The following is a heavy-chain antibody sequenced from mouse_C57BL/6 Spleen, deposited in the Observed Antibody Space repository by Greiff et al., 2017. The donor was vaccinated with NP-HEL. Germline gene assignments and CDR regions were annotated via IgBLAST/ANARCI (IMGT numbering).Heavy chain of an antibody. CDR2: INPNNGGT. V-gene: IGHV1-18*01. CDR1: GYTFTDYN. J-gene: IGHJ4*01. Sequence: EVQLQQSGPELVKPGASVKIPCKASGYTFTDYNMDWVKQSHGKSLEWIGDINPNNGGTIYNQKFKGKATLTVDKSSSTAYMERRSLTSEDTAVYYCARRNYGNYEAMDYWGQGTSVTVAS. D-gene: IGHD2-1*01. CDR3: ARRNYGNYEAMDY.